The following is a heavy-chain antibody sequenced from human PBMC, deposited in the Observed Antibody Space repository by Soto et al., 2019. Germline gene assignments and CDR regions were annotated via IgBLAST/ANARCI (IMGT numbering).Heavy chain of an antibody. J-gene: IGHJ5*02. D-gene: IGHD1-26*01. Sequence: SETLSLTCTISGGSMSTSSHYWGWIRQPPAKGLEWIASIYHSGSPYYNPSLQSRVIISVDPSKNQFSLKLTSVTAADTAVYYCARQEPLHTPGPARRNWFDPWGQGILVTVSS. V-gene: IGHV4-39*01. CDR1: GGSMSTSSHY. CDR2: IYHSGSP. CDR3: ARQEPLHTPGPARRNWFDP.